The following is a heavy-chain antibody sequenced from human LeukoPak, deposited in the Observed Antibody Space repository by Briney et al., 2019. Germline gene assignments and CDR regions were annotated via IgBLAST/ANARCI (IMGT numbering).Heavy chain of an antibody. J-gene: IGHJ5*02. CDR1: GYSISSGYY. CDR2: IYHSGST. V-gene: IGHV4-38-2*01. Sequence: PSETLSLTCSVSGYSISSGYYWGWIRQPPGKGLEWIGSIYHSGSTYYNPSLKSRATISVDTSKNQFSLKLSSVTAADTAVYYCASGEYSSSSPFDPWGQGTLVTVSS. CDR3: ASGEYSSSSPFDP. D-gene: IGHD6-6*01.